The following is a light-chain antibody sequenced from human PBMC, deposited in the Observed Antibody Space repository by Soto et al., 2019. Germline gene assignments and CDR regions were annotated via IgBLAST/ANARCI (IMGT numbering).Light chain of an antibody. J-gene: IGKJ4*01. V-gene: IGKV3-15*01. CDR3: QHYNNWPLT. CDR2: GAS. Sequence: EIVMTQSPATLSVSPGERATLSCRASQSVSSNLAWYQQKPGQAPRLLIHGASTRATGIPARFRGSGSGTEFTLTISSLQSEDFAVYYCQHYNNWPLTFGGGTKVDI. CDR1: QSVSSN.